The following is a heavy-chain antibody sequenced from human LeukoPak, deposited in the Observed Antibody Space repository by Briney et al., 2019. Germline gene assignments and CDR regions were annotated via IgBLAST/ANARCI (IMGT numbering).Heavy chain of an antibody. Sequence: SGGSLRLSCAASGFTFSSYGMHWVRQAPGKGLEWVAFIRYDGSNKYYADSVKGRFTISRDNSKNTLYLQMNSLRAEDTAVYYCAKPSFGEFDAFDIWGQGTMVTVSS. J-gene: IGHJ3*02. CDR1: GFTFSSYG. CDR3: AKPSFGEFDAFDI. D-gene: IGHD3-10*01. CDR2: IRYDGSNK. V-gene: IGHV3-30*02.